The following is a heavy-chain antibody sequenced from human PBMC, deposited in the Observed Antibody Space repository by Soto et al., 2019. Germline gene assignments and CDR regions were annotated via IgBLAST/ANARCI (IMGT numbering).Heavy chain of an antibody. D-gene: IGHD2-15*01. CDR2: IYTNEST. Sequence: SETLSLTCTVSGGSITSFYWSWIRQPAGKGLEWIGRIYTNESTNYNPSLKSRVTMSVDTSKNQFSLNLNSVTAADTAVYYCARDGGYCSGGSCYSHYYYAMDVWGQGTTVTVSS. V-gene: IGHV4-4*07. CDR1: GGSITSFY. J-gene: IGHJ6*02. CDR3: ARDGGYCSGGSCYSHYYYAMDV.